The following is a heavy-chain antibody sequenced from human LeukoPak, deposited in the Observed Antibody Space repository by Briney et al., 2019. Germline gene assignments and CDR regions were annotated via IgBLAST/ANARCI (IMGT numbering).Heavy chain of an antibody. CDR1: GFTFSSYE. CDR2: ISSSGSTI. CDR3: ASLYSGSYSALGFDY. Sequence: TGGSLRLSCAASGFTFSSYEMNWVRQAPGKGLEWVSYISSSGSTIYYADSVKGRFTISRDNAKNSLYLQMNSLRAEDTAVYYCASLYSGSYSALGFDYWGQGTLVTVSS. D-gene: IGHD1-26*01. V-gene: IGHV3-48*03. J-gene: IGHJ4*02.